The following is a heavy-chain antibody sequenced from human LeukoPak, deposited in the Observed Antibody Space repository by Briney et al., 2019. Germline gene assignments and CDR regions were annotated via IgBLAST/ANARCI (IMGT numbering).Heavy chain of an antibody. CDR1: GGTFSSYA. Sequence: ASVKVSCKASGGTFSSYAISWVRQAPGQGLEWMGGIIPIFGTANYAQKFQGRVTITADESTSTAYMELSSLRSEDTAVYYCARDSSEFRSLIFHWGQGTLVTVSS. V-gene: IGHV1-69*01. J-gene: IGHJ1*01. CDR2: IIPIFGTA. CDR3: ARDSSEFRSLIFH. D-gene: IGHD3-9*01.